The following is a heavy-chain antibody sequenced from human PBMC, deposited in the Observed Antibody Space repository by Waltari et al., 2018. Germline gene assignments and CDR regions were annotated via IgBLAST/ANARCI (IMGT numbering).Heavy chain of an antibody. CDR3: ARGGRADQKEYYFDY. Sequence: QVQLQQWGAGLLKPSETLSLTCAVYGGSFSGYYWSWIRQPPGKGLEWIGEINHSGSTNYNPSLKSRVTISVDTSKNQFSLKLSSVTAADTAVYYCARGGRADQKEYYFDYWGQGTLVTVSS. D-gene: IGHD6-25*01. CDR2: INHSGST. J-gene: IGHJ4*02. CDR1: GGSFSGYY. V-gene: IGHV4-34*01.